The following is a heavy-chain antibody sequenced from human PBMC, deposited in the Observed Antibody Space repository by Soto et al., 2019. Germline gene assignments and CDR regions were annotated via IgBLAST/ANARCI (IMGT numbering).Heavy chain of an antibody. D-gene: IGHD6-6*01. Sequence: TLSLTCTVSGGSISSYYWSWIRQPPGKGLEWIGYIYYSGSTNYNPSLKSRVTISVDTSKNQFSLKLSSVTAADTAVYYCARAWGYSSSSVWFDPWGQGTLVTVSS. CDR2: IYYSGST. J-gene: IGHJ5*02. CDR3: ARAWGYSSSSVWFDP. V-gene: IGHV4-59*08. CDR1: GGSISSYY.